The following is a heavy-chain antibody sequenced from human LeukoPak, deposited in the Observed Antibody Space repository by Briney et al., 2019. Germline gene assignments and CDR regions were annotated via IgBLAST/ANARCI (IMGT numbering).Heavy chain of an antibody. D-gene: IGHD4-17*01. CDR2: INPNSGGT. CDR3: ARDSHDYGDYVGY. CDR1: GYTFTGYY. V-gene: IGHV1-2*02. J-gene: IGHJ4*02. Sequence: ASVKVSCKASGYTFTGYYMHWVRQAPGQGLEWMGWINPNSGGTNYAQKFQGRVTMTRDTSISTAYMELSRLRSADTAVYYCARDSHDYGDYVGYWGQGTLVTVSS.